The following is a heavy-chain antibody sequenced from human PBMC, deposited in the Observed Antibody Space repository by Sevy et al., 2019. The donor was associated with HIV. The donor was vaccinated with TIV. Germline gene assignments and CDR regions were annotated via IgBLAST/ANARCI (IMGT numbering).Heavy chain of an antibody. CDR2: ISPNSGAT. V-gene: IGHV1-2*06. CDR1: GYTFIDYY. Sequence: ASVKVSCKASGYTFIDYYIHWVRQAPGQALEWMGRISPNSGATNYAQKFQDRVTMTRDTSISTSYMELRRLRSDDTAVYYCAREDYYDASGGWVDPWGQGTLVTVSS. J-gene: IGHJ5*02. D-gene: IGHD3-22*01. CDR3: AREDYYDASGGWVDP.